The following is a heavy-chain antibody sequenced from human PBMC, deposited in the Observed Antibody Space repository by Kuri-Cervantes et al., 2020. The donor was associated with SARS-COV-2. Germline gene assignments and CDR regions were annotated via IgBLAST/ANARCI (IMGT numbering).Heavy chain of an antibody. CDR1: GFSFSMYW. D-gene: IGHD6-6*01. J-gene: IGHJ4*02. V-gene: IGHV4-4*02. Sequence: GSLRLSCAASGFSFSMYWMSWVRQAPGKGLEWIGEIYHSGSTNYNPSLKSRVTISVDKSKNQFSLKLSSVTAADTAVYYCARTYSSSSLFYDYWGQGTLVTVSS. CDR2: IYHSGST. CDR3: ARTYSSSSLFYDY.